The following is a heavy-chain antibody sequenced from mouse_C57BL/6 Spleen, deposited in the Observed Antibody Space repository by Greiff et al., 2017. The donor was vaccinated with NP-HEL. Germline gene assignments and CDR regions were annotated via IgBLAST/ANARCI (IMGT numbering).Heavy chain of an antibody. CDR1: GFSLTSYG. V-gene: IGHV2-6*03. CDR2: IWSDGST. J-gene: IGHJ2*01. D-gene: IGHD1-2*01. Sequence: VKVVESGPGLVAPSQSLSITCTVSGFSLTSYGVHWVRQPPGKGLEWLVVIWSDGSTTYNSALKSRLSISKDNSKSQVFLKMNSLQTDDTAMYYCARDGDEGGYYFDYWGQGTTLTVSS. CDR3: ARDGDEGGYYFDY.